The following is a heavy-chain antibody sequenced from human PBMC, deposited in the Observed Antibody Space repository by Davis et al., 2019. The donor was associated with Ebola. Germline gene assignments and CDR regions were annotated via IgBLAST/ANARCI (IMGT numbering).Heavy chain of an antibody. D-gene: IGHD1-7*01. CDR3: AKNRGGLELPSYYDMDV. J-gene: IGHJ6*04. Sequence: GGSLRLSCAVSGLTFRSHTMNWVRQAPGKGLEWVSSISSSSYSINYADSVKGRFTISRDNGGNSLFLQMNSLRAEDTAVYYCAKNRGGLELPSYYDMDVWGKGTTVTVSS. V-gene: IGHV3-21*01. CDR1: GLTFRSHT. CDR2: ISSSSYSI.